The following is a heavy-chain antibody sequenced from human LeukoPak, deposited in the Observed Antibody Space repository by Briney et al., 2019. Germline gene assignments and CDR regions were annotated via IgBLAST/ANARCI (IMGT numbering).Heavy chain of an antibody. CDR2: ISAYNGNT. Sequence: ASVKVSCKASGYTFTSYGISWVRQAPGQGLEWMGWISAYNGNTNYAQKLQGRVTMTTDTSTSTAYMELRSLRSDDTAVYYCARDYYDSSGYYQTLDYWGQGTLVTVSS. CDR3: ARDYYDSSGYYQTLDY. V-gene: IGHV1-18*01. D-gene: IGHD3-22*01. J-gene: IGHJ4*02. CDR1: GYTFTSYG.